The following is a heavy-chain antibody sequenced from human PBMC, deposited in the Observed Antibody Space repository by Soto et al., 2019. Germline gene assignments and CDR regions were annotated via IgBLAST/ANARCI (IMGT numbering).Heavy chain of an antibody. CDR3: VTDQSCTSTACPSSFHY. CDR1: GLSFRTYN. V-gene: IGHV3-21*02. D-gene: IGHD2-2*01. J-gene: IGHJ4*02. CDR2: IDSSGSYI. Sequence: DVQLVESGGGLVKPGESLRLSCAASGLSFRTYNMDWVRLAPGKGLEWVSFIDSSGSYIYYADSVRGRFTISRDNAKNSLYLQMNNLRAEDTALYYCVTDQSCTSTACPSSFHYWGQGTLVTVSS.